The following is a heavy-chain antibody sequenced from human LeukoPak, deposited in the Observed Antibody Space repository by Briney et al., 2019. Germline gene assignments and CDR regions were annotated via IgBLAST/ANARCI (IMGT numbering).Heavy chain of an antibody. V-gene: IGHV3-9*01. Sequence: GRSLRLSCAASGFTFDDYAMHWVRQAPGKGLEWVSGISWNSGSIGYADSVKGRFTISRDNYKNTLYLQMNSLRAEDTAVYYCAKELQYYDFWSGYYNDAFDIWGQGTMVTVSS. J-gene: IGHJ3*02. CDR2: ISWNSGSI. CDR1: GFTFDDYA. CDR3: AKELQYYDFWSGYYNDAFDI. D-gene: IGHD3-3*01.